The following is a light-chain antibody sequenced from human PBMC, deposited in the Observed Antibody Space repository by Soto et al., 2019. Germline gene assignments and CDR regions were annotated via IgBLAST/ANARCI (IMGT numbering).Light chain of an antibody. CDR3: QQYGSSGT. Sequence: EIVMTQSPATLSVSPGERATLSCRASQYIGSNLAWYQQKPGQAPRLLIYGASTRATGIPARFSGSGSGTEFTLTISRLEPEDFAVYYCQQYGSSGTFGQGTKVDIK. J-gene: IGKJ1*01. CDR2: GAS. CDR1: QYIGSN. V-gene: IGKV3-15*01.